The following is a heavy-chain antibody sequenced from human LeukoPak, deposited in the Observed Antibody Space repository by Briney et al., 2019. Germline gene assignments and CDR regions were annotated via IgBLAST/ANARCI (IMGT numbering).Heavy chain of an antibody. CDR3: AREHRGAGATVDY. J-gene: IGHJ4*02. CDR2: IENNGNTK. V-gene: IGHV3-74*03. D-gene: IGHD1-26*01. Sequence: GGSLRLSCAASGFTFSSHWMHWVGQAPGKGLVWVSRIENNGNTKMYADSVRGRFTISRDNAKNTLYLQMNSLRAEDSAVYYCAREHRGAGATVDYWGQGILVTVSS. CDR1: GFTFSSHW.